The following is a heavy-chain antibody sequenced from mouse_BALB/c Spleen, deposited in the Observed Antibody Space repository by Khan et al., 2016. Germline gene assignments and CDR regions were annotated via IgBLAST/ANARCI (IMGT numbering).Heavy chain of an antibody. CDR2: ISYSGST. V-gene: IGHV3-2*02. CDR1: GYSITSDYA. CDR3: ATTVGAPRFAY. Sequence: EVQLQESGPGLVKPSQSLSLTCTVTGYSITSDYAWNWIRQFPGNKLEWMGYISYSGSTSYNPSLKSRISITRDTSKNQFFLQLNSVTTEDTATXYCATTVGAPRFAYWGQGTLVTVSA. D-gene: IGHD1-1*01. J-gene: IGHJ3*01.